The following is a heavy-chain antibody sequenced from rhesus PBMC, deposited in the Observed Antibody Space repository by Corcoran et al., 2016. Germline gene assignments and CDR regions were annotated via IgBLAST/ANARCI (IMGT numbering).Heavy chain of an antibody. CDR1: GFTFSSYW. V-gene: IGHV3-54*02. CDR2: ISYDGSKK. Sequence: EVQLVESGGGLAKPGGSLRLSCAASGFTFSSYWMNWVRQARGKGVEWVAVISYDGSKKYYAESVKYRFTITRDNSKNMLYLQMNNLKLEDTAVYYCVSVVVSATPLIDYWGQGVLVTVSS. D-gene: IGHD2-8*01. J-gene: IGHJ4*01. CDR3: VSVVVSATPLIDY.